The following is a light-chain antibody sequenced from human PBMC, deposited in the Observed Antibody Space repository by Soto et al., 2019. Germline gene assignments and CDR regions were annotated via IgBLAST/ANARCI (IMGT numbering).Light chain of an antibody. J-gene: IGKJ4*01. CDR3: QQFYTWPVT. CDR1: QGVLNH. V-gene: IGKV3-15*01. CDR2: YAS. Sequence: EIVMTQSPATLSVSPGERATLSCRASQGVLNHLAWYQHKPGQAPRLLISYASAGASGVPARFSGSGSGTDFTLTIDSLQSEDFATYYCQQFYTWPVTFGGGTKVEIK.